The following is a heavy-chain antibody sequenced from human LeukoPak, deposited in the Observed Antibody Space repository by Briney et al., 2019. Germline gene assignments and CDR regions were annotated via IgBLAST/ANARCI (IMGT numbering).Heavy chain of an antibody. J-gene: IGHJ3*02. Sequence: ASVKVSCKPSGYTFTSHGIAWVRQAPGQGLEWMGWINTDNGNINYGQNVQGRVTMTTDTSTSTAYMELRSLRFDDTAVYYCARDRLGINDAFDIWGQGTMVTVS. CDR3: ARDRLGINDAFDI. D-gene: IGHD3-16*01. CDR1: GYTFTSHG. V-gene: IGHV1-18*01. CDR2: INTDNGNI.